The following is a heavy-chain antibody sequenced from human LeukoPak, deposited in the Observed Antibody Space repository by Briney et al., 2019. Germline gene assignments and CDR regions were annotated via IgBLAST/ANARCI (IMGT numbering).Heavy chain of an antibody. D-gene: IGHD2-15*01. CDR2: ISTDGYTT. CDR3: VVGGSPGY. V-gene: IGHV3-74*01. CDR1: GLAFSAYK. J-gene: IGHJ4*02. Sequence: GGSLRLSCAASGLAFSAYKMHWVRHAPRKGLVWASRISTDGYTTDYADFVQGRFTASRDNTKNTWSLEMNSLRAEDTAVYYCVVGGSPGYWGQGTLVTVSS.